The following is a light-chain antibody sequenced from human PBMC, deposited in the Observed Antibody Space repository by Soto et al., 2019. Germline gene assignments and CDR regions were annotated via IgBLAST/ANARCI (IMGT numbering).Light chain of an antibody. J-gene: IGKJ1*01. Sequence: EVVLTQSPGTLSLSPGERATLSCRASQSVGSSLAWYQQKPGQAPRLLIFRASDRPTAIPDRFSGSGFGTDFTLTISSLQPEDFATYYCQQLNSYPPWWTFGQGTKVDIK. CDR1: QSVGSS. CDR2: RAS. V-gene: IGKV3-11*01. CDR3: QQLNSYPPWWT.